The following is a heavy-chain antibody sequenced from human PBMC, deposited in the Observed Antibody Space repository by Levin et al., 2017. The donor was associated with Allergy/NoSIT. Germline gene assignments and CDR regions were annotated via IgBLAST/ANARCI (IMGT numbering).Heavy chain of an antibody. CDR2: IYYSGSA. CDR1: GGSISSNNYY. D-gene: IGHD4-17*01. CDR3: ARHRLPRYGDYLNWFDP. Sequence: PSETLSLTCTVSGGSISSNNYYWGWIRQPPGTGLEWIGSIYYSGSAYYNPSLKSRVTISVDTSKNQFSLKLSSVTAADTAVYYCARHRLPRYGDYLNWFDPWGQGTMVTVSS. V-gene: IGHV4-39*01. J-gene: IGHJ5*02.